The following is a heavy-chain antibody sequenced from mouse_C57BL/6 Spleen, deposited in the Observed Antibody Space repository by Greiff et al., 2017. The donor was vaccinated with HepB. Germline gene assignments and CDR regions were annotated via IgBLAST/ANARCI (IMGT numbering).Heavy chain of an antibody. D-gene: IGHD2-2*01. CDR1: GFTFSSYG. Sequence: EVHLVESGGDLVKPGGSLKLSCAASGFTFSSYGMSWVRQTPDKRLEWVATISSGGSYTYYPDSVKGRITISRDNAKNSLYLQMSSLKSEDTAMYYCSGGRDGYDVGFAYWGKGTLVTVSA. CDR3: SGGRDGYDVGFAY. J-gene: IGHJ3*01. CDR2: ISSGGSYT. V-gene: IGHV5-6*01.